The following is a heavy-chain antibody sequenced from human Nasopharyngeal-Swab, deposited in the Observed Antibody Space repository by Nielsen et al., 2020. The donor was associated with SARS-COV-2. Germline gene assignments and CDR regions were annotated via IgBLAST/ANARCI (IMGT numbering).Heavy chain of an antibody. CDR3: ARRGGASYDILTGYYPYYFDY. D-gene: IGHD3-9*01. Sequence: SETLSLTCTVSGGSISSSSYYWGWIRQPPGKGLEWIGSIYYSGSTYYNPFLKSRVTISVDTSKNQFSLKLSSVTAADTAVYYCARRGGASYDILTGYYPYYFDYWGQGTLVTVSS. CDR1: GGSISSSSYY. V-gene: IGHV4-39*01. CDR2: IYYSGST. J-gene: IGHJ4*02.